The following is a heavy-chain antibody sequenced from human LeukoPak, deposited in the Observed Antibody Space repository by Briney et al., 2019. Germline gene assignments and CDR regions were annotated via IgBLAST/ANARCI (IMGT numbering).Heavy chain of an antibody. V-gene: IGHV3-21*01. Sequence: GVSLRLSCAASGFTFNSYSMNWVRQAPGKGLEWVSSISGSNSYIYYADSMKGRLTISRDNAKNSLYLQMNSLRAEDTAVYYCARVRGYSGYDSGRYYYYNYMDVWGKGTTVTVSS. CDR2: ISGSNSYI. J-gene: IGHJ6*03. D-gene: IGHD5-12*01. CDR3: ARVRGYSGYDSGRYYYYNYMDV. CDR1: GFTFNSYS.